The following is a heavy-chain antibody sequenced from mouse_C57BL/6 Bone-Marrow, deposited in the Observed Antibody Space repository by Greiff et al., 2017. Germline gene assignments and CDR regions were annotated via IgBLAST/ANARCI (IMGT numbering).Heavy chain of an antibody. V-gene: IGHV1-55*01. Sequence: QVQLKQSGAELVKPGASVKMSCKASGYTFTSYWITWVKQRPGQGLEWIGDIYPGSGSTNYNEKFKSKATLTVDTSSSTAYMQLSSRTYEDSAVYYCSLVITTVVAPYFDYWGQGTTLTVSS. CDR3: SLVITTVVAPYFDY. D-gene: IGHD1-1*01. CDR1: GYTFTSYW. CDR2: IYPGSGST. J-gene: IGHJ2*01.